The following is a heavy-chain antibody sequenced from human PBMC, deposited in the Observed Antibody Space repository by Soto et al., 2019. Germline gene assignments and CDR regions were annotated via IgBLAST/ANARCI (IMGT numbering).Heavy chain of an antibody. D-gene: IGHD3-22*01. CDR3: ARVTSHYYDSSGYRAHYFDY. Sequence: GASVKVSCKASEYTFTGYYMHWVRQAPGQGLEWMGWINPNSGGTNYAQKFQGWVTMTRDTSISTAYMELSRLRSDDTAVYYCARVTSHYYDSSGYRAHYFDYWGQGTLVTVSS. CDR1: EYTFTGYY. CDR2: INPNSGGT. J-gene: IGHJ4*02. V-gene: IGHV1-2*04.